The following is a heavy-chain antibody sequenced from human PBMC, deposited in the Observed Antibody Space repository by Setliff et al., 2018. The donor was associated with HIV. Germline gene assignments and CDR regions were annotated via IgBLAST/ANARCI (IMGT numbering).Heavy chain of an antibody. CDR2: IHYSGNT. CDR1: GASINNSTYY. V-gene: IGHV4-39*07. CDR3: ARAPFRGGSFGWFDP. J-gene: IGHJ5*02. Sequence: SETLSLTCAVSGASINNSTYYWGWIRQPSGKGLEWIGDIHYSGNTHYNPSLRSRATISFDTSKNQFSLNLTSVTAADTAVYYCARAPFRGGSFGWFDPWGQGTLVTVSS. D-gene: IGHD2-15*01.